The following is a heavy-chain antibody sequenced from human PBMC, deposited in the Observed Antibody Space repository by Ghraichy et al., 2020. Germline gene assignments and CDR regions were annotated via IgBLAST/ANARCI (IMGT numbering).Heavy chain of an antibody. CDR2: ITGNGGGRT. V-gene: IGHV3-23*01. CDR3: VKGGPCGGDCVGSDI. Sequence: GGSLRHSCAASRFTFSTYAMMWVRQAPGKGLEWVSVITGNGGGRTEYADSVKGRFSISRDNSKNTLYLQMNSLRVEDTAIYYCVKGGPCGGDCVGSDIWGQGTMVIVSS. D-gene: IGHD2-21*02. J-gene: IGHJ3*02. CDR1: RFTFSTYA.